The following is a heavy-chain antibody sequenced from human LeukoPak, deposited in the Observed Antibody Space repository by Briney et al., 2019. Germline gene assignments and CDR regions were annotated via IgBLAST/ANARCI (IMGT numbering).Heavy chain of an antibody. CDR1: GFTFSRNG. J-gene: IGHJ4*02. CDR2: ISGSGGNT. CDR3: AKDPELLWLGDIGYFDY. Sequence: GGSLRLSCAASGFTFSRNGMTWVRQAPGKGLEWVSAISGSGGNTYYADSVKGRFTISRDNSKNTLYLQMSSLRAEDTAVYYCAKDPELLWLGDIGYFDYWGQRTLVTVSS. D-gene: IGHD3-10*01. V-gene: IGHV3-23*01.